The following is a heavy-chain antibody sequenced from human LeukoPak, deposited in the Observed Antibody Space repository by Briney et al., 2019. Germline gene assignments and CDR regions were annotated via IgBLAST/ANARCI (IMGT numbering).Heavy chain of an antibody. CDR1: GFTFSSYA. Sequence: GGSLRLSCAASGFTFSSYAMHWVRQAPGKGLEWVAVISYDGSNKYYADSVKGRFTISRDNSKNTLYLQMNSLRAEDTAVYYCARDGGGSFVFNYWGRGTLVTVSS. CDR3: ARDGGGSFVFNY. V-gene: IGHV3-30*01. CDR2: ISYDGSNK. J-gene: IGHJ4*02. D-gene: IGHD1-26*01.